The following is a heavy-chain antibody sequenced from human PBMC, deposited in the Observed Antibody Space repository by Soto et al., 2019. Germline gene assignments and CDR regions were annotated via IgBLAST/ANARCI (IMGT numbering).Heavy chain of an antibody. Sequence: PGGSLRLSCAASGFPFSSYGMHWVRQAPGKGLEWVAVISYDGSNKYYADSVKGRFTISRDNSKNTLYLQMNSLRAEDTAVYYCAKDGVGATTAVSYYFYYYGMDVWGQGTTVTVSS. CDR3: AKDGVGATTAVSYYFYYYGMDV. D-gene: IGHD1-26*01. CDR1: GFPFSSYG. V-gene: IGHV3-30*18. CDR2: ISYDGSNK. J-gene: IGHJ6*02.